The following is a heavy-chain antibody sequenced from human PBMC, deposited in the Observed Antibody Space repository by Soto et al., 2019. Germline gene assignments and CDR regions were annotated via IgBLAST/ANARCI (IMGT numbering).Heavy chain of an antibody. Sequence: ASVKVSCKASGYTFTGYYMHWVRQAPGQGLEWMGWINPNSGGTNYAQKFQGWVTMTRDTSISTAYMELSRLRSDDTAVYYCARSGRTGDQSFGDQSHYYYYMDVWGKGTTVTVSS. D-gene: IGHD3-10*01. CDR1: GYTFTGYY. J-gene: IGHJ6*03. CDR3: ARSGRTGDQSFGDQSHYYYYMDV. CDR2: INPNSGGT. V-gene: IGHV1-2*04.